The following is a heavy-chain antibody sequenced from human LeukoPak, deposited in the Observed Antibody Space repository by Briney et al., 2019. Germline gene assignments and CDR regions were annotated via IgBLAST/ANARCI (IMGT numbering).Heavy chain of an antibody. CDR3: PRRRFYYDSSGYPRCYSFAY. D-gene: IGHD3-22*01. J-gene: IGHJ4*02. CDR2: IYYSGST. Sequence: SETLSLTCTVSGGSISSYYWSWIRQPPGKGLEWIGYIYYSGSTNYNPSLTSRVTISVDTSKNLFPLKLPSVPPADPAFYYCPRRRFYYDSSGYPRCYSFAYWGPGPLVPVSS. CDR1: GGSISSYY. V-gene: IGHV4-59*01.